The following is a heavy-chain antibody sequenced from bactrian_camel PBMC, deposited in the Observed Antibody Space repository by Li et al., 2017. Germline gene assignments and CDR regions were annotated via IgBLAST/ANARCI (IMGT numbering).Heavy chain of an antibody. V-gene: IGHV3S1*01. CDR1: GLSTSHYC. D-gene: IGHD2*01. Sequence: VQLVESGGGSVQAGGSLRLSCTGPGLSTSHYCLAWFRQTLGEERVGVAALFTLTGRTHYAASVKGRFTISQDNAVNTIYLQMDNLKREDTAMYYCAAGTGPTGAKVWGGCWYNHWGQGTQVTVS. J-gene: IGHJ4*01. CDR3: AAGTGPTGAKVWGGCWYNH. CDR2: LFTLTGRT.